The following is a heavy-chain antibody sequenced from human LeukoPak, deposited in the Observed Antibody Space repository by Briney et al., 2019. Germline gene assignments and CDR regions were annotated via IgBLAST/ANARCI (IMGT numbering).Heavy chain of an antibody. Sequence: GASVKVSCKASRYTFTSYAMHWVRQAPGQRLEWMGWINAGNGNTKYSQEFQGRVTITRDTSTSTAYMELRSLRSDDTAVYYCARTKGGQPQRGYYYYYYMDVWGKGTTVTISS. D-gene: IGHD3-16*01. CDR1: RYTFTSYA. CDR3: ARTKGGQPQRGYYYYYYMDV. J-gene: IGHJ6*03. CDR2: INAGNGNT. V-gene: IGHV1-3*01.